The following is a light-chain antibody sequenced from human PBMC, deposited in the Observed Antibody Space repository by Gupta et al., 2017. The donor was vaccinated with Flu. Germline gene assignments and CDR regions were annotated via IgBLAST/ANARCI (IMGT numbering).Light chain of an antibody. CDR2: DVS. J-gene: IGLJ2*01. V-gene: IGLV2-14*03. Sequence: QSALTQPAAVSGSPVQSITISCTGTSSDVGGYDYVSWYQQHPGKAPKLMIYDVSNRPSGVSNRFSGSKSGNTASLTISGLQAEDEADYYCNSYSSSSTLIVFGGGTKLTVL. CDR1: SSDVGGYDY. CDR3: NSYSSSSTLIV.